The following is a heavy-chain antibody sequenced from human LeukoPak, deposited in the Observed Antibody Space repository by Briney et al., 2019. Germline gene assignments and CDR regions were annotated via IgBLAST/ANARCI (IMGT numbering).Heavy chain of an antibody. V-gene: IGHV1-69*13. CDR1: GGTFSSYA. J-gene: IGHJ5*02. CDR3: ARGYDTQNWFDP. CDR2: IIPIFGTA. D-gene: IGHD2-2*01. Sequence: GASVKVSCKASGGTFSSYAISWVRQAPGQGLEWMGGIIPIFGTANYAQKFQGRVTITADESTSTAYMELSSLRSEDTAVYYCARGYDTQNWFDPWGQGTLVTVSS.